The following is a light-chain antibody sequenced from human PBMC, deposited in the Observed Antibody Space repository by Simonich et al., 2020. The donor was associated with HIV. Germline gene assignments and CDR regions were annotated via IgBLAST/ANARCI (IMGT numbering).Light chain of an antibody. CDR1: QRVAIN. J-gene: IGKJ4*01. CDR3: QQRSNWPPFT. CDR2: DAS. Sequence: EIVMTQSPATLSVSPGERATLSCRTSQRVAINLAWYQQKPGQAPRLLIYDASNRATGIPARFSGSGSGTDFTLTISSLEPEDFAVYYCQQRSNWPPFTFGGGTKVEIK. V-gene: IGKV3-11*01.